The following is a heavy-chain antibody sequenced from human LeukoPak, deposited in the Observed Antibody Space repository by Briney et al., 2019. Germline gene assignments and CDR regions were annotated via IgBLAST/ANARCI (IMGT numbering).Heavy chain of an antibody. CDR1: GFTFSSYA. D-gene: IGHD5-12*01. J-gene: IGHJ4*02. V-gene: IGHV3-30*04. Sequence: PGGSLRLSCAASGFTFSSYAMHWVRQAPGKGLEWEAVISYDGSNKYYADSVKGRFTISRDNSKNTLYLQMNSLRAEDTAVYYCARDRGYSGYDFFDYWGQGTLVTVSS. CDR2: ISYDGSNK. CDR3: ARDRGYSGYDFFDY.